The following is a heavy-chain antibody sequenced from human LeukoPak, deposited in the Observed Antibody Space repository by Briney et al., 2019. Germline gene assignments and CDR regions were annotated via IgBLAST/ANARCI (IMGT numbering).Heavy chain of an antibody. Sequence: PGGSLRLSCAASGFTFSNYAMSWVRQAPGKGLEWVSSISSSTGNTYYADSVKGRFIISRDNSKNTLSLQMNSLRAEDTAVYYCARGQMAGYWGQGTLVTVSS. CDR3: ARGQMAGY. D-gene: IGHD5-24*01. CDR2: ISSSTGNT. J-gene: IGHJ4*02. CDR1: GFTFSNYA. V-gene: IGHV3-23*01.